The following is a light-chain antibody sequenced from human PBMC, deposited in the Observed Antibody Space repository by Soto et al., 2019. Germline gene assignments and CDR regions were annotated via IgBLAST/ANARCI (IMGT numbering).Light chain of an antibody. CDR3: QQYGSSPLWT. Sequence: EIVMTQSPATLSVSPGERATLSCRTSQSVSSNLAWYQQSPGQPPRLLFYGASTRATGIPARFSGSGSGADFTLTISRLEPEDFAVYYCQQYGSSPLWTFGQGTKVDIK. V-gene: IGKV3-15*01. CDR2: GAS. J-gene: IGKJ1*01. CDR1: QSVSSN.